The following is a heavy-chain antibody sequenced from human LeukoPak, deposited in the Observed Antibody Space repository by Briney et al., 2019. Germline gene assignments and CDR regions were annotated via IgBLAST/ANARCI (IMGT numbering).Heavy chain of an antibody. V-gene: IGHV4-59*08. CDR1: GGSISSYY. CDR3: ARGTGAAGMLDP. CDR2: IYYSGST. Sequence: SETLSLTCTVSGGSISSYYWNWIRQPPGKGLEWIGYIYYSGSTNYNPSLKSRVTISVDTSKNQFSLKLNSVTAADTAVYYCARGTGAAGMLDPWGQGTLVTVSS. J-gene: IGHJ5*02. D-gene: IGHD6-13*01.